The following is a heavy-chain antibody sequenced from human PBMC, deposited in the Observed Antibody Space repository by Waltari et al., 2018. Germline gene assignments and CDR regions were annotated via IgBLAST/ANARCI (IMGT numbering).Heavy chain of an antibody. Sequence: DVPLVPSGAASNKPGESLTISCQASGYRLTTPWVAGVRQGPGKGLEWMGTIYGGDSETSYGPSYEGQVTMSVDESLDTADLQWNSLKSSDTAVYYCATVSSGSGACWAHFNYWGQGTLVTVSP. V-gene: IGHV5-51*01. CDR3: ATVSSGSGACWAHFNY. J-gene: IGHJ4*02. CDR2: IYGGDSET. D-gene: IGHD3-10*01. CDR1: GYRLTTPW.